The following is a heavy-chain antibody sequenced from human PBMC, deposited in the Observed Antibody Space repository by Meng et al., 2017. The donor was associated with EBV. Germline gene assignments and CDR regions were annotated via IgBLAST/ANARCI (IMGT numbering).Heavy chain of an antibody. V-gene: IGHV1-69*01. CDR3: ASESGRGFTPDY. D-gene: IGHD3-10*01. CDR1: WGTFRSDA. CDR2: LIPMSDAP. Sequence: QVTVVHAGAEVKKPGSSAKFPRWTSWGTFRSDAASWVRQAPGQGLEWMGGLIPMSDAPHYAQKFQGRVTITADESTSTHYMHLSGLTSDDTAVYYCASESGRGFTPDYWGQGTLVTVSS. J-gene: IGHJ4*02.